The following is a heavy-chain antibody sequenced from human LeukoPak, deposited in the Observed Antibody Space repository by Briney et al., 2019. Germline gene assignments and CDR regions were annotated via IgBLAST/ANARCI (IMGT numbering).Heavy chain of an antibody. Sequence: SETLSLTCTASGGSISSGSYYWSWIRQPAGKGLEWIGRIYTSVNTNYNPSLKSRVSISVVTSKNQFSLQLSSVTAADTAVYYCAREVHDYVWGSQHDALDIWGQGTMVTVSS. CDR3: AREVHDYVWGSQHDALDI. CDR2: IYTSVNT. D-gene: IGHD3-16*01. CDR1: GGSISSGSYY. J-gene: IGHJ3*02. V-gene: IGHV4-61*02.